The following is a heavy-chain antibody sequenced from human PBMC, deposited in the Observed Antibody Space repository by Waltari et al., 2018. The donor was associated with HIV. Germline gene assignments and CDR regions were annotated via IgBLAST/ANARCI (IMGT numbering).Heavy chain of an antibody. CDR1: GFTLSSYW. CDR3: ARGQYYSMDV. V-gene: IGHV3-74*01. Sequence: EVQLVESGGGLLQPGGSLSLSCSASGFTLSSYWMHWVRQAPGKGLVWVSGINRDGITIRYADSVNGRFTISRDNAKNTLYLQMNSLRAEDTALYYCARGQYYSMDVWGQGTTVTVSS. D-gene: IGHD3-10*01. J-gene: IGHJ6*02. CDR2: INRDGITI.